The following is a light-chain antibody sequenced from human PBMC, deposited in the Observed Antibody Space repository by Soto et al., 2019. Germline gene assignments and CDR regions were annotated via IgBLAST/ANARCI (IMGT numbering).Light chain of an antibody. CDR3: QQLNTFPRT. J-gene: IGKJ1*01. Sequence: DIQLTQSPSFLSASVGDRVTITCRASQGIDRYLAWYQQKPGKVPKLLIYAASTLQSGVPSRFSGSGSGTEFTLTISSLQPEEFATYYCQQLNTFPRTFGQGTKVEIK. CDR2: AAS. CDR1: QGIDRY. V-gene: IGKV1-9*01.